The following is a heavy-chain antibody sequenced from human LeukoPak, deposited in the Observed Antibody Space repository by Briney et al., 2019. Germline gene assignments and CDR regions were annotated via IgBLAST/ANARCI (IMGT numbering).Heavy chain of an antibody. CDR1: GFTFRVFA. V-gene: IGHV3-23*01. CDR2: ISGDAHRT. CDR3: VKDAPLPFDF. J-gene: IGHJ4*02. Sequence: GGSLRLSCAASGFTFRVFAMSWPRQAPGKGLEWVSAISGDAHRTYYADPLKGRFNISRENSKNTLYPKMNTLSPAHTATFFCVKDAPLPFDFWREGALVIVSS.